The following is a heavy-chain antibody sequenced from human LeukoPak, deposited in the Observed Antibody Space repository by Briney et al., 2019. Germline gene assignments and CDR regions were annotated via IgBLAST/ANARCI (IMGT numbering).Heavy chain of an antibody. CDR1: GGTFSSYT. CDR2: IIPILGTA. CDR3: ARYYYDSSGPGAFDP. Sequence: SVKVSCKASGGTFSSYTISWVRQAPGQGLEWMGRIIPILGTANYAQKFQGRVTITADKSTSTAYMELSSLRSEDTAVYYCARYYYDSSGPGAFDPWGQGTLVTVSS. J-gene: IGHJ5*02. V-gene: IGHV1-69*08. D-gene: IGHD3-22*01.